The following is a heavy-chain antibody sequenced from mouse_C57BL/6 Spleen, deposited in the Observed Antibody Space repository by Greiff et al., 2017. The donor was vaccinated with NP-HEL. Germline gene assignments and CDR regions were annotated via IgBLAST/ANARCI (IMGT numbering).Heavy chain of an antibody. Sequence: EVQLQQSGPELVKPGASVKISCKASGYSFTDYNMNWVKQSNGKSLEWIGVINPNYGTTNYNQKFKGKATLTVDQSSSTAYMQLNSLTSEDSAVYDGAYCYGSEIAYWGQGTLVTVSA. CDR3: AYCYGSEIAY. V-gene: IGHV1-39*01. CDR2: INPNYGTT. D-gene: IGHD1-1*01. J-gene: IGHJ3*01. CDR1: GYSFTDYN.